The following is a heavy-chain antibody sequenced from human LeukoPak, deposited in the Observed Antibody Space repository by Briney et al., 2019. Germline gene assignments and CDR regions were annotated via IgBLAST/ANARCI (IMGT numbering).Heavy chain of an antibody. Sequence: SVKVSCKASGGTFSSYAISWVRQAPGQGLEWMGRIIPIFGTANYAQKFQGRVTITTDESTSTAYMELSSQRSEDTAVYYCASYGEGIYFDYWGQGTLVTVSS. V-gene: IGHV1-69*05. D-gene: IGHD4-17*01. J-gene: IGHJ4*02. CDR2: IIPIFGTA. CDR3: ASYGEGIYFDY. CDR1: GGTFSSYA.